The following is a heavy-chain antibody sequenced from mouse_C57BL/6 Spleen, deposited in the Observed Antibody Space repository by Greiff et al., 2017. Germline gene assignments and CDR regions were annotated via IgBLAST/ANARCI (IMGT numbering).Heavy chain of an antibody. CDR2: IYPRSGNT. J-gene: IGHJ4*01. CDR3: ARPLYYGNDYYAMDY. V-gene: IGHV1-81*01. CDR1: GYTFTSYG. Sequence: QVQLQQSGAELARPGASVKLSCKASGYTFTSYGISWVKQRTGQGLEWIGEIYPRSGNTYYNEKFKGKATLTADKSSSTAYMELRSLTSEDSAVSFCARPLYYGNDYYAMDYWGQGTSVTVSS. D-gene: IGHD2-1*01.